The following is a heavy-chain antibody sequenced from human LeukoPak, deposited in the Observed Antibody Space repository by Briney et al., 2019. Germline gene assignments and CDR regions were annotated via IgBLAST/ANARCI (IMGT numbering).Heavy chain of an antibody. Sequence: PSETLSLTCTVSGGSISSISYYWGWIRQPPGKGLEWVRPIYYRGNTFYNPTLKSRVTISVDMSENQFSLKLRSVTAADTAVYFCARIYGNFQNYYDYWGQGTLVTVSS. CDR2: IYYRGNT. D-gene: IGHD1-7*01. CDR1: GGSISSISYY. J-gene: IGHJ4*02. V-gene: IGHV4-39*07. CDR3: ARIYGNFQNYYDY.